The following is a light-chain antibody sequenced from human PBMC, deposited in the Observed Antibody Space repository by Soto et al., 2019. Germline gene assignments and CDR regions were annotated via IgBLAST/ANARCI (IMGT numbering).Light chain of an antibody. J-gene: IGKJ1*01. Sequence: VLSQSPAAVSLSPGERATLSCMASLNVNSYLAWFQRKSGQAPRLLIYSASRRATGIPDRFTGSGSGTDFTLTINRFEPEDFTGYFCQRYAGSPRRFGQ. CDR1: LNVNSY. V-gene: IGKV3-20*01. CDR3: QRYAGSPRR. CDR2: SAS.